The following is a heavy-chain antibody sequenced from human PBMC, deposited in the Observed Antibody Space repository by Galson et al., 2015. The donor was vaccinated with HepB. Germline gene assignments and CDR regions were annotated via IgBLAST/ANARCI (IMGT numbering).Heavy chain of an antibody. D-gene: IGHD6-19*01. CDR2: INPNSGGT. CDR3: ARDGGSVAASPYYGMDV. CDR1: GYTFTGYY. V-gene: IGHV1-2*04. Sequence: SVKVSCKASGYTFTGYYMHWVRQAPGQGLEWMGWINPNSGGTNYAQKFQGWVTMTRDTSISTAYMELSRLRSDDTAVYYCARDGGSVAASPYYGMDVWGQGTTVTVSS. J-gene: IGHJ6*02.